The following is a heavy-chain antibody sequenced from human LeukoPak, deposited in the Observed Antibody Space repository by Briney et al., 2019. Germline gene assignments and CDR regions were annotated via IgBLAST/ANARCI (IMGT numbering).Heavy chain of an antibody. V-gene: IGHV4-4*07. D-gene: IGHD5-24*01. J-gene: IGHJ4*02. CDR3: ARGGVVGWLQLAELDY. CDR1: GGSVSTYY. Sequence: PSETLSLTCTVSGGSVSTYYWSWIRQPAGKGLEFIGRFFTSGTSGTTNYNPSLKSRVTMSLDTSKNQFSLKLSSVTAADTAVYYCARGGVVGWLQLAELDYWGQGTLVTVSS. CDR2: FFTSGTSGTT.